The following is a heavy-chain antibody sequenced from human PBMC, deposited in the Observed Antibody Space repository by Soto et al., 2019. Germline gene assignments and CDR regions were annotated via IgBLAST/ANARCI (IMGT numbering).Heavy chain of an antibody. CDR2: IYSGGYT. CDR1: GFTVSNNY. V-gene: IGHV3-53*01. CDR3: GTRPGGGGY. J-gene: IGHJ4*02. D-gene: IGHD3-10*01. Sequence: EVQLVESGGGLIQPGGSLRLSCAVSGFTVSNNYMSWVRQAPGKGLEGVSVIYSGGYTAYGDSVKGRFTISRDNSKNTLYLQMNGLGPADPAVFSGGTRPGGGGYWGQGTLVTVSS.